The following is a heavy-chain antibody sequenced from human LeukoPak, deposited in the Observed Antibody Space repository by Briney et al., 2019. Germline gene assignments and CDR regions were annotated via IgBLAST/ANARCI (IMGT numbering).Heavy chain of an antibody. V-gene: IGHV3-30*09. CDR2: ISDDGSNT. Sequence: GRSLRLSCAASGFTFSTYAMHWVRQAPGQGLEWAAVISDDGSNTYYAHTLKGRIAISRDNSKNSVSLHMNDLRVEDTGVYYCARSVAMAPRSFYGMDVWGPGTTVIVSS. CDR1: GFTFSTYA. CDR3: ARSVAMAPRSFYGMDV. D-gene: IGHD2-2*01. J-gene: IGHJ6*02.